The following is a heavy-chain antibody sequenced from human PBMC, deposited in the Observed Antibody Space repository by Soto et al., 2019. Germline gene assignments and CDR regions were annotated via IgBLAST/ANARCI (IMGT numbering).Heavy chain of an antibody. J-gene: IGHJ4*02. V-gene: IGHV1-18*01. D-gene: IGHD1-1*01. CDR3: VRGRYGDY. Sequence: QVHLVQSGAEVKKPGASVKVSCKGSGYGFTTYGITWVRQAPGQGLEWMSWISAHNGNTNYAQKLQDRVTVTRDTATITAYMELRSLRSEDTAVDYCVRGRYGDYWGQGALVTVSS. CDR1: GYGFTTYG. CDR2: ISAHNGNT.